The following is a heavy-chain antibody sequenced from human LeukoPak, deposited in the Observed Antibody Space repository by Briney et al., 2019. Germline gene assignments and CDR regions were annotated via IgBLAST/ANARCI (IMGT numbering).Heavy chain of an antibody. D-gene: IGHD3-3*01. CDR1: GGSISSYY. Sequence: SETLSLTCTVSGGSISSYYWSWIRQPPGKGLEWIGYIYYSGSTNYNPSLKSRVTISVDTSKNQFSLKLSSVTAADTAVYYCARDRPYYDFWSGYSSGAFDIWGQGTMVTVSS. CDR2: IYYSGST. J-gene: IGHJ3*02. V-gene: IGHV4-59*01. CDR3: ARDRPYYDFWSGYSSGAFDI.